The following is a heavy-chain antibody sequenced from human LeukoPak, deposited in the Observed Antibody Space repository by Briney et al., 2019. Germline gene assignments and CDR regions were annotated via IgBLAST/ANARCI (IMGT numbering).Heavy chain of an antibody. V-gene: IGHV4-59*01. D-gene: IGHD3-10*01. J-gene: IGHJ4*02. CDR2: VYYDGST. CDR1: GGSIIHYY. Sequence: SETLSLTCTVSGGSIIHYYWSWIRQPPGKELEWIGYVYYDGSTNYNPSLKSRVTISLDTSKNQFSLDLNSVTAADTAAYYCATGRYYYGSEYWGQGTLVTVSS. CDR3: ATGRYYYGSEY.